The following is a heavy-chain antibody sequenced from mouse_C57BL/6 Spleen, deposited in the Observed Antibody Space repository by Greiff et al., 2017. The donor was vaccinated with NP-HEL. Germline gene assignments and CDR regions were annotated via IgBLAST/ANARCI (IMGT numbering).Heavy chain of an antibody. CDR1: GFSLTSYA. CDR3: ARNYYGNYVEAMDY. V-gene: IGHV2-9-1*01. J-gene: IGHJ4*01. Sequence: VQLVESGPGLVAPSQSLSITCTVSGFSLTSYAISWVRQPPGKGLEWLGVIWTGGGTNYNSALKSRLSISKDNSKSQVFLKMNSLQTDDTARYYCARNYYGNYVEAMDYWGQGTSVTVSS. D-gene: IGHD2-1*01. CDR2: IWTGGGT.